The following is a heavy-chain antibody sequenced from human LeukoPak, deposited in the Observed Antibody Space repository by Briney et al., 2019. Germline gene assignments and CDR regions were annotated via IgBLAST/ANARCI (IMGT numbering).Heavy chain of an antibody. D-gene: IGHD7-27*01. V-gene: IGHV3-30*03. CDR1: GFTFSSYG. CDR2: ISYDGSDI. CDR3: ATLLLGIGFDY. Sequence: GGSLRLSCAASGFTFSSYGMHWVRQAPGKGLEWVALISYDGSDIYYTDSVKGRFTISRDNSKNTLYLQMNSLRPEDTALYYCATLLLGIGFDYWGQGTPVTVSS. J-gene: IGHJ4*02.